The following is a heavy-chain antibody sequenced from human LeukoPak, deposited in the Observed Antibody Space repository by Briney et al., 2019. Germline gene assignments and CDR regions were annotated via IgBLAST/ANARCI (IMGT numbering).Heavy chain of an antibody. CDR1: GGSISSGDYY. Sequence: SETLSLTCTVSGGSISSGDYYWSWIRQPPGKGLEWIGYIYYSGSTYYNPSLMSRVTISVDTSKNQFSLKLSSVTAADTAVYYCARLINTMVRGVIGGTPEVVTFDYWGQGTLVTVSS. V-gene: IGHV4-30-4*01. CDR2: IYYSGST. CDR3: ARLINTMVRGVIGGTPEVVTFDY. J-gene: IGHJ4*02. D-gene: IGHD3-10*01.